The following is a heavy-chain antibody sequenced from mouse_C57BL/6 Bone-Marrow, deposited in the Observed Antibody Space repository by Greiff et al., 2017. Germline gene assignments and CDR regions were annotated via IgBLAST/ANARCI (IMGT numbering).Heavy chain of an antibody. J-gene: IGHJ2*01. Sequence: EVKLVESGGGLVQPGGSLKLSCAASGFTFSDYGMAWVRQAPRKGPEWVAFISNLAYSIYYADTVTGRFTISSENAKNTLYLEMSSLRSEDTAMYYCARRSGRAYYGSFYFDYWGQGTTLTVSS. D-gene: IGHD1-1*01. CDR3: ARRSGRAYYGSFYFDY. V-gene: IGHV5-15*01. CDR2: ISNLAYSI. CDR1: GFTFSDYG.